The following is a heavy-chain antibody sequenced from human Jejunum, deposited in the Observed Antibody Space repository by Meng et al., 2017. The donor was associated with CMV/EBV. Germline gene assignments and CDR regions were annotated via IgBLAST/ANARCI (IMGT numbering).Heavy chain of an antibody. V-gene: IGHV3-23*01. Sequence: GINWVRQAPGRAPEWLSCSSGLGGVPLDADSVKGRFTTSRDYAKNTLYLQMNNLRGEDTAIYYCARDLSRGWPNHYGMDVWGQGTTVTVSS. CDR2: SSGLGGVP. J-gene: IGHJ6*02. CDR1: G. CDR3: ARDLSRGWPNHYGMDV. D-gene: IGHD6-25*01.